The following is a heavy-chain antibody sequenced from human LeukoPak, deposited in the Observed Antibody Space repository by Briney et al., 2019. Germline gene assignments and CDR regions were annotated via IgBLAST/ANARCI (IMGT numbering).Heavy chain of an antibody. CDR1: GFTFSSYA. V-gene: IGHV3-23*01. Sequence: PGWSLRLSCAASGFTFSSYAMSWVRQAPGKGLEWVSAISGSGGSTYYADSVKGRFTISRDNSKNTLYLQMNSLRAEDTAVYYCAKDPLEVYDSAYYYYGMDVWGQGTTVTVSS. CDR3: AKDPLEVYDSAYYYYGMDV. CDR2: ISGSGGST. D-gene: IGHD3-22*01. J-gene: IGHJ6*02.